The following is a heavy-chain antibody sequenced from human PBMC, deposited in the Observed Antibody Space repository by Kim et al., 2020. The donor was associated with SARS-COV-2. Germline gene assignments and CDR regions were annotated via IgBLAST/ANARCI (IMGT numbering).Heavy chain of an antibody. CDR1: GFTFRSHA. D-gene: IGHD2-15*01. Sequence: GGSLRLSCAASGFTFRSHAMNWVRQAPGKGLEWVSGISGSGGTTNYADSVKGRFTISRDNSKNTLYLQMNSLRAEDTAVYYCAKRYCNGGTCYSFDYWGQGTPVTVSS. CDR2: ISGSGGTT. V-gene: IGHV3-23*01. CDR3: AKRYCNGGTCYSFDY. J-gene: IGHJ4*02.